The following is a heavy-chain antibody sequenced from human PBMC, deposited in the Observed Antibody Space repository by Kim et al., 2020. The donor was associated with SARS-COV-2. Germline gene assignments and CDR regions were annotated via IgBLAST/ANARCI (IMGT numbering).Heavy chain of an antibody. CDR2: INHSGST. CDR3: ARGYYSSRVSRIIPRVDPPLS. V-gene: IGHV4-34*01. J-gene: IGHJ5*02. Sequence: SETLSLTCAVYGGSFSGYYWSWIRQPPGKGLEWIGEINHSGSTNYNPSLKSRVTISVDTSKNQFSLKLSSVTAADTAVYYCARGYYSSRVSRIIPRVDPPLSWGQGTLVTVSS. CDR1: GGSFSGYY. D-gene: IGHD6-13*01.